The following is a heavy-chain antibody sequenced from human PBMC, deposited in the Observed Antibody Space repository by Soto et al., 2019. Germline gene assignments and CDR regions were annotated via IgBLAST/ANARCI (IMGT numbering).Heavy chain of an antibody. CDR3: AKEPVGPDWYFDL. V-gene: IGHV3-23*01. CDR2: ISGSGIST. Sequence: DVQLLESGGGLVQPGGSLRLSCAASGFTFRSYAMSWVRQAPGKGLEWVSGISGSGISTHYADSVKGRFTVSRDNSKTTLYLQMTSLRAEDTAVYNCAKEPVGPDWYFDLWGRCTLVTVPS. CDR1: GFTFRSYA. J-gene: IGHJ2*01.